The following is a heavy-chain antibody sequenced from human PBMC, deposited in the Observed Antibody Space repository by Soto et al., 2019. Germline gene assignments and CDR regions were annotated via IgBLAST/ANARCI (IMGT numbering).Heavy chain of an antibody. V-gene: IGHV1-2*02. J-gene: IGHJ6*03. CDR1: GYTFTGYY. CDR2: INPNSGGT. Sequence: ASVKVSCKASGYTFTGYYMHWVRQAPGQGLEWMGWINPNSGGTNYAQKFQGRFTISRDIARNLVFLQMNSLRAEDTAVYYCATFHDFGVVTGSGYYMGVWGKGTTVTVSS. CDR3: ATFHDFGVVTGSGYYMGV. D-gene: IGHD3-3*01.